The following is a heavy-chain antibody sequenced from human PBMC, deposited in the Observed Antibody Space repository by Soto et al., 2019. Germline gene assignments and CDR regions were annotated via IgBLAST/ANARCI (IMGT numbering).Heavy chain of an antibody. CDR3: ARDRAYCTNGVCYENWFDP. Sequence: SETLSLTCTVSGGSISSYYWSWIRQPAGKGLEWIGRIYTSGSTNYNPSLKSRVTMSVDTSKNQFSLKLSSVTAADTAVYYCARDRAYCTNGVCYENWFDPWGQGTLVTVSS. CDR1: GGSISSYY. D-gene: IGHD2-8*01. J-gene: IGHJ5*02. V-gene: IGHV4-4*07. CDR2: IYTSGST.